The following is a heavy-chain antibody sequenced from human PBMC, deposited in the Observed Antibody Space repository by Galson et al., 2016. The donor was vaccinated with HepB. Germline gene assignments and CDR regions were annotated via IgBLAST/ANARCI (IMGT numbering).Heavy chain of an antibody. CDR3: AKGVALWDYVWGSYRYTENYFDY. CDR2: ISGSGGST. J-gene: IGHJ4*02. D-gene: IGHD3-16*02. CDR1: GFTFSTFW. Sequence: SLRLSCAASGFTFSTFWMHWVRQAPGKGLEWVSAISGSGGSTYYADSVKGRFTISRDNSKNTLYLQMNSLRAEDTAVYYCAKGVALWDYVWGSYRYTENYFDYWGQGTLVTVSS. V-gene: IGHV3-23*01.